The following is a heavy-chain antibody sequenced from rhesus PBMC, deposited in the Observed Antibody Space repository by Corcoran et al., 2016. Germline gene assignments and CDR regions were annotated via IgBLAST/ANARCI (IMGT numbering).Heavy chain of an antibody. Sequence: QVQLVQSGAEGKKPGSSVKVSCKASGYTFTDYYIHWVRQAPGQGLEWMGEHTPQPGVTKYPQNSRGTVTTTIGASTNTAYMELSSLRSEDTAVYFCVRGWSGGFDSWGQGVLVTVSS. J-gene: IGHJ4*01. V-gene: IGHV1-138*01. CDR3: VRGWSGGFDS. D-gene: IGHD6-37*01. CDR2: HTPQPGVT. CDR1: GYTFTDYY.